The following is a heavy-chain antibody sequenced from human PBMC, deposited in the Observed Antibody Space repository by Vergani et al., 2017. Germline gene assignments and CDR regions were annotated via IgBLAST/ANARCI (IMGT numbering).Heavy chain of an antibody. J-gene: IGHJ4*02. D-gene: IGHD3-22*01. CDR3: ARQVTMMDYFDS. CDR1: GGSISSSSYY. V-gene: IGHV4-39*01. Sequence: QLQLQESGPGLVKPSETLSLTCTVSGGSISSSSYYWGWIRQPPGKGLEWIGSIYYSGSTYYNPSLKSRVTISVDTSKNQFPLKLSSVTAADTAVYYCARQVTMMDYFDSWGQGTLVTVSS. CDR2: IYYSGST.